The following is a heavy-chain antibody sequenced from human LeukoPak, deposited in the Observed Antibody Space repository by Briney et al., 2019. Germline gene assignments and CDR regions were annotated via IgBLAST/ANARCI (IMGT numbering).Heavy chain of an antibody. D-gene: IGHD1-26*01. CDR2: IYHSGST. CDR3: ARASGSYYNY. Sequence: SGTLSLTCAVSGGSISSSNWWSWVRQPPGKGLEWIGEIYHSGSTYYNPSLKSRVTISVDTSKNQFSLKLSSVTAADTAVYYCARASGSYYNYWGQGTLVTVSS. V-gene: IGHV4-4*02. J-gene: IGHJ4*02. CDR1: GGSISSSNW.